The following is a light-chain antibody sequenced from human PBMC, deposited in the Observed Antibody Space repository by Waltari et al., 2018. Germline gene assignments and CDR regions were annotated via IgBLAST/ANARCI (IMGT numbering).Light chain of an antibody. Sequence: QSVLTQPPSVSGAPGQRVTLSCTGSSSNTGAGYDVHWYQQLPGTAPKLRIYNNKILPPWFPAAYSCFRSGTSASLAITVLQAEDETDYYCQSYDSSLSGVIFGGGTKLTVL. J-gene: IGLJ2*01. CDR1: SSNTGAGYD. CDR2: NNK. V-gene: IGLV1-40*01. CDR3: QSYDSSLSGVI.